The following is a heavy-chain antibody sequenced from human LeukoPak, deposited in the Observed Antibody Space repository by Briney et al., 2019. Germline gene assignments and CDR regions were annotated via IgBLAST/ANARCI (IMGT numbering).Heavy chain of an antibody. D-gene: IGHD2-15*01. CDR3: ARRGTYCSGGTCELDY. Sequence: SETLSLTCTVSGGSITNYYWSWLRQPPGKGLEWIGYISYSGSTKYNPSLKSRITISVDTSKNQFSLNLNSVTAADTAVYYCARRGTYCSGGTCELDYWGQGTLVTVSS. J-gene: IGHJ4*02. CDR2: ISYSGST. CDR1: GGSITNYY. V-gene: IGHV4-59*08.